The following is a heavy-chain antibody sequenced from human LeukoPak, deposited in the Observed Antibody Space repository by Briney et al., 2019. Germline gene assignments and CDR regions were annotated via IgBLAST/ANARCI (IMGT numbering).Heavy chain of an antibody. D-gene: IGHD4-17*01. J-gene: IGHJ4*02. Sequence: GGSLRLSCADSGFTFSRYSMNWVRQAPGKGLEWVSYISSSSSTIYYADSVKGRFTISRDNAKNSLYLQMNSLRAEDTAVYYCARAQEAYGDYLDYWGQGTLVTVSS. V-gene: IGHV3-48*04. CDR3: ARAQEAYGDYLDY. CDR1: GFTFSRYS. CDR2: ISSSSSTI.